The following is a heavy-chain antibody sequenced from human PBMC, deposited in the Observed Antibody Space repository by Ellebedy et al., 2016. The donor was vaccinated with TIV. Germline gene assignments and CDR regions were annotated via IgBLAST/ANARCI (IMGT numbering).Heavy chain of an antibody. CDR2: IRQDGSAK. J-gene: IGHJ6*03. CDR3: ARRYMDV. V-gene: IGHV3-7*01. CDR1: GFTFSSYW. Sequence: GESLKISCAASGFTFSSYWMQWVRQAPGKGLEWVAYIRQDGSAKYYVDSVKGRFTISRDNAKNSVYLQMNNLRAEDTAVYYCARRYMDVWGRGTTVTVSS.